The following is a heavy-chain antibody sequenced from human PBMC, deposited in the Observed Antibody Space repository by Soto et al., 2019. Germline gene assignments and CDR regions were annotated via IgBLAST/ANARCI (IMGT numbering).Heavy chain of an antibody. CDR1: GYTFVDYF. CDR2: ISLRHHST. V-gene: IGHV1-46*01. D-gene: IGHD3-3*01. Sequence: ASVKVSCKTSGYTFVDYFIHWVRQAPGQGLEWMGIISLRHHSTSYAQKFQDRLSVTRDPSSTTTYMELSSLRSEDTAVYYCARGAPHYDFWSGYLYGMDVWGQGTTVTV. J-gene: IGHJ6*02. CDR3: ARGAPHYDFWSGYLYGMDV.